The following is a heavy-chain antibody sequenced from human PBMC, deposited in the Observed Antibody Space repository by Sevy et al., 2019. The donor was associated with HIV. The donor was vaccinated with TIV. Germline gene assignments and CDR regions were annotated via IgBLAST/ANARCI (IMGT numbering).Heavy chain of an antibody. CDR3: VREGVGGYSYSLDY. CDR2: LSGYGGST. Sequence: GGSLRLSCAASGFTFSSYAMSWVRQAPGKGLEGVSGLSGYGGSTYYADSVKGRFTISRDNSKNTLYLQMNSLRAEDTAVYYCVREGVGGYSYSLDYWGQGTLVTVSS. J-gene: IGHJ4*02. CDR1: GFTFSSYA. V-gene: IGHV3-23*01. D-gene: IGHD5-18*01.